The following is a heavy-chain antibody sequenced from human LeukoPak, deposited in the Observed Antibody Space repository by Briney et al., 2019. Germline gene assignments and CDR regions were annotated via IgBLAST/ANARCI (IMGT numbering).Heavy chain of an antibody. CDR3: ARGPPYIVVVTAIGFFDY. CDR2: XNXSGST. J-gene: IGHJ4*02. D-gene: IGHD2-21*02. CDR1: GGSXSXXY. Sequence: SETXSLTCAVYGGSXSXXYWSWXXQPPGXGXEXXXXXNXSGSTDYNPSLKSRVTISVDTSKNQFFLKLSSVTAADTAVYYCARGPPYIVVVTAIGFFDYWGQGTLVTVSS. V-gene: IGHV4-34*01.